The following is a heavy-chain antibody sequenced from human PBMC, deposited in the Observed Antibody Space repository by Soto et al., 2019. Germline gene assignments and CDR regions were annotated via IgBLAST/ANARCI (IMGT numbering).Heavy chain of an antibody. Sequence: SETLSLTCTVSGGSISSSSYYRSWVRQPPGKGLEWIGYIYYSGSTNYNPSLKSRVTISVDTSKNQFSLKLSSVTAADTAVYYCARGSGSYYEDYYYYGMDVWGQGTTVTVSS. CDR1: GGSISSSSYY. CDR2: IYYSGST. CDR3: ARGSGSYYEDYYYYGMDV. J-gene: IGHJ6*02. V-gene: IGHV4-61*01. D-gene: IGHD1-26*01.